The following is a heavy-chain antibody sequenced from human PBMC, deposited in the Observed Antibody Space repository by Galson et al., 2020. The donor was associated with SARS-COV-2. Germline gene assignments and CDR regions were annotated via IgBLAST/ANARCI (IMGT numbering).Heavy chain of an antibody. J-gene: IGHJ6*02. D-gene: IGHD3-16*02. Sequence: GGSLRLSCAASGFTFSSYGMHWVRQAPGKGLEWVAVIWYDGSNKYYADSVKGRFTISRDNSKNTLYLQMNSLRAEDTAVYYCAKGRDYVWGSYRSGMDVWGQGTTVTVSS. CDR3: AKGRDYVWGSYRSGMDV. CDR2: IWYDGSNK. V-gene: IGHV3-33*06. CDR1: GFTFSSYG.